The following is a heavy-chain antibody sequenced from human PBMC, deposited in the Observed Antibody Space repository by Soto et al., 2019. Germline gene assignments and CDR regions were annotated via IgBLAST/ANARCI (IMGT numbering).Heavy chain of an antibody. V-gene: IGHV1-69*01. Sequence: QVPLVQSGAEVKKPGSSVTVSCKASGGTFSSYAIHWVRQAPGQGLEWMGGIIPMYGPAKYAKRFQGRVTITADESPTTVYMELTSLTSQDTAVYYCARVTSMVRGVIDNWFDPWGHGTLVTVSS. D-gene: IGHD3-10*01. J-gene: IGHJ5*02. CDR2: IIPMYGPA. CDR1: GGTFSSYA. CDR3: ARVTSMVRGVIDNWFDP.